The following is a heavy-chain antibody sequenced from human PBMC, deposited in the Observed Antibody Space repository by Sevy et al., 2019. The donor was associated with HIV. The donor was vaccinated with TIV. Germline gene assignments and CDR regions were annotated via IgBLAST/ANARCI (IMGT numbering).Heavy chain of an antibody. CDR2: IWNDGSKK. V-gene: IGHV3-33*01. Sequence: GGSLRLSCGASGFTFSTYGMHWVRQAPGKGLEWVAVIWNDGSKKYYADSVKGRLTISRDNSKNTLYLQMNSLRAEDTAVYYSAIKSAPGGYFHYWGQGTLVTVSS. D-gene: IGHD3-10*01. J-gene: IGHJ4*02. CDR3: AIKSAPGGYFHY. CDR1: GFTFSTYG.